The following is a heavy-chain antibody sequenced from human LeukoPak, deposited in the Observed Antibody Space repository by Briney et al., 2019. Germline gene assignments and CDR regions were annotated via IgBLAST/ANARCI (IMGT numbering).Heavy chain of an antibody. Sequence: GGSLRLSCAASGFTFSTYCMHWVRQAPGKGPMWVSRICPDGTVTNYADSVKARFIISRDNARNTVYLQMNSLRVEDTAVYYCVRDFRSADYWGQGTQVTVSS. J-gene: IGHJ4*02. CDR2: ICPDGTVT. CDR1: GFTFSTYC. V-gene: IGHV3-74*01. CDR3: VRDFRSADY.